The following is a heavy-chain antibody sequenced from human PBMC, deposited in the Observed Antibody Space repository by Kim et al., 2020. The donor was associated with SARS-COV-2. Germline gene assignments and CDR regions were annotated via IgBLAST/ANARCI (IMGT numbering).Heavy chain of an antibody. CDR1: GGSISSGDYY. V-gene: IGHV4-30-4*01. J-gene: IGHJ4*02. CDR3: ARGPPIGGGDCYSH. Sequence: SETLSLTCTVSGGSISSGDYYWSWIRQPPGKGLEWIGYTYYTGSIHYNPSLNSRVTISIDTSKNQFSLKLSSVTAADTAVYYCARGPPIGGGDCYSHWGQGTLVTVSS. CDR2: TYYTGSI. D-gene: IGHD2-21*02.